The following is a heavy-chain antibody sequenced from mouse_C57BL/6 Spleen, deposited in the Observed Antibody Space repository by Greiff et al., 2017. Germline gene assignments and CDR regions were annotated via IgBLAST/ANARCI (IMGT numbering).Heavy chain of an antibody. J-gene: IGHJ3*01. CDR1: GFTFSSYG. D-gene: IGHD2-3*01. Sequence: EVQVVESGGDLVKPGGSLKLSCAASGFTFSSYGMSWVRQTPDKRLEWVATISSGGSYTYYPDSVKGRFTISRDNAKNTLYLQMSSLKSEDTAMYYCARQGDGYYLAWFAYWGQGTLVTVSA. CDR3: ARQGDGYYLAWFAY. CDR2: ISSGGSYT. V-gene: IGHV5-6*01.